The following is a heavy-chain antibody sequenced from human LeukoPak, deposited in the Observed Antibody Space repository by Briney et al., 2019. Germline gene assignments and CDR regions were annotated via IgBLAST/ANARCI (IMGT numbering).Heavy chain of an antibody. V-gene: IGHV3-69-1*02. D-gene: IGHD2-2*03. J-gene: IGHJ4*02. CDR1: GFSFSDYS. Sequence: GGSLRLSCAASGFSFSDYSINWVRQVPGKGLEWVSSISSSSTIYYADSVKGRFTISRDNAKNSLYLQMNSLRAEDTAVYYCARDLLDIVVVPAAIVPPGYFDYWGQGTLVTVSS. CDR3: ARDLLDIVVVPAAIVPPGYFDY. CDR2: ISSSSTI.